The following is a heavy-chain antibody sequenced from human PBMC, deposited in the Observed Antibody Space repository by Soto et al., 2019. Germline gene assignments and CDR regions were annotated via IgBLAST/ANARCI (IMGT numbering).Heavy chain of an antibody. CDR2: IYTSGST. J-gene: IGHJ4*02. CDR1: GGSISSYY. CDR3: ARDIGIAVTGGFDY. V-gene: IGHV4-4*07. Sequence: PSETLSLTCTVSGGSISSYYWIWIRQPAGKGLEWIGRIYTSGSTNYNPSLKSRVTMSVDTSKNQFSLKLSSVTAADTAVYYCARDIGIAVTGGFDYWGQGTLVTVSS. D-gene: IGHD6-19*01.